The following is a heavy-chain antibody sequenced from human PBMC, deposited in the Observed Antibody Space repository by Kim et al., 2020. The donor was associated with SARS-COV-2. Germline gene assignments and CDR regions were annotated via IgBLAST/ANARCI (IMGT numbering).Heavy chain of an antibody. V-gene: IGHV3-11*01. CDR2: ISSSGSTI. Sequence: GGSLRLSCAASGFTFSDYYMSWIRQAPGKGLEWVSYISSSGSTIYYADSVKGRFTISRDNAKNSLYLQMNSLRAEDTAVYYCAREVVEMATPFDYWGQGTLVTVSS. CDR1: GFTFSDYY. CDR3: AREVVEMATPFDY. J-gene: IGHJ4*02. D-gene: IGHD2-15*01.